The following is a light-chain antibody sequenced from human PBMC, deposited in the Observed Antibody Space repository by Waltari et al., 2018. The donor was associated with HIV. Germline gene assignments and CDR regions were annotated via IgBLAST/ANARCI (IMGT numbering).Light chain of an antibody. CDR3: QQYGDSHRT. V-gene: IGKV3-20*01. Sequence: EIVLTQFPGTLSLSPGERATLSCRASQSVSSNYLGWYQQRPGQAPRLLIYAATHRAAGIPDRFSGSGSGTDFTLTISRLEPEDSAVYYCQQYGDSHRTFGQGTKVDIK. CDR2: AAT. J-gene: IGKJ1*01. CDR1: QSVSSNY.